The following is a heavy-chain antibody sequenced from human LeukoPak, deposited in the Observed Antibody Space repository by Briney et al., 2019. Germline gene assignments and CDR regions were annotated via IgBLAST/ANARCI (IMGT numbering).Heavy chain of an antibody. J-gene: IGHJ4*02. CDR1: GFTFSSYA. V-gene: IGHV3-23*01. Sequence: GGSLRLSCAASGFTFSSYAMTWVRRAPGKGLEWVSGIGGSDGTTYYAGSVKGRFTISRDNSKNTLYLEMNSLRADDTAVYYCSKVRGNSIWNFFDYWGQGTLVTVSS. D-gene: IGHD4-23*01. CDR3: SKVRGNSIWNFFDY. CDR2: IGGSDGTT.